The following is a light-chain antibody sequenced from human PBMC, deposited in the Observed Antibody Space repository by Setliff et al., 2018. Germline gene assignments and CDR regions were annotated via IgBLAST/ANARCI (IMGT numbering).Light chain of an antibody. Sequence: ELTQPPSVPVPPGKTARITCGGNNIGGKSVNWYQQKPGQAPVLVIYYDSDRPSGIPERFFGSNSGNTATLTISRVEAGDEADYYCQVWDSGSEHYVFGTGTKVTVL. CDR1: NIGGKS. V-gene: IGLV3-21*04. J-gene: IGLJ1*01. CDR2: YDS. CDR3: QVWDSGSEHYV.